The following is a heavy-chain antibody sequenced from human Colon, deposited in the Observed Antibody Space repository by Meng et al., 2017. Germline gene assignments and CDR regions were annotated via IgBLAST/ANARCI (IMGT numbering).Heavy chain of an antibody. J-gene: IGHJ4*02. CDR3: ARDHGYSYGLPLDY. CDR2: TYYRSKWYN. CDR1: GDSVSSNTAA. Sequence: HVQLQQSGPGLVKPSQTLSLTFVISGDSVSSNTAAWNWIRQSPSRGLEWLGRTYYRSKWYNEYAVSVKSRMTFNADTSKNQVSLQVNSVTPEDTAVYYCARDHGYSYGLPLDYWGQGILVTVSS. V-gene: IGHV6-1*01. D-gene: IGHD5-18*01.